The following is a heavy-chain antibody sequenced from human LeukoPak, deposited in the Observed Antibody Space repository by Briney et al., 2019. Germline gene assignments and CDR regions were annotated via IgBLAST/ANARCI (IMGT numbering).Heavy chain of an antibody. CDR3: ARDFFPIVDSSWYEIGY. CDR2: IYSGGST. J-gene: IGHJ4*02. Sequence: GGSLRLSCAASGFTVSSNYMSWVRQAPGKGLEWVSVIYSGGSTYYADSVRGRFTISRDNSKNTLYLQMDSLRSEDTAVYYCARDFFPIVDSSWYEIGYWGQGTLVTVSS. CDR1: GFTVSSNY. V-gene: IGHV3-53*05. D-gene: IGHD6-13*01.